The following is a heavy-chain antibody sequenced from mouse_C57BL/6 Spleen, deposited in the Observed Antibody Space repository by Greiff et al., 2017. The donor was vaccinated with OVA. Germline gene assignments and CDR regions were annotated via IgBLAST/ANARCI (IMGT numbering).Heavy chain of an antibody. CDR1: GYTFTSYW. D-gene: IGHD1-1*01. Sequence: VQLKQSGTVLARPGASVKMSCKTSGYTFTSYWMHWVKQRPGQGLAWIGAISPGNSDTSYNQKFKGKAKLTAVTSASTAYMELSRLTNEDSAVYYFTLGGSSSDWYFYVWGTGTTVTVSS. V-gene: IGHV1-5*01. CDR2: ISPGNSDT. J-gene: IGHJ1*03. CDR3: TLGGSSSDWYFYV.